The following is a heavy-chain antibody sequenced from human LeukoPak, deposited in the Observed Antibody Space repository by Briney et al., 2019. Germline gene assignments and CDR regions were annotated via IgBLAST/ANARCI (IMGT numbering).Heavy chain of an antibody. V-gene: IGHV3-64*01. CDR2: IRGNGDST. J-gene: IGHJ4*02. Sequence: GGSLRLSCAASGFTFSNYAMDWVRQAPGKGLEYVSSIRGNGDSTNYANSVKGRFTISRDNSKNTLYLQMNSLRAEDTAVYYCAKGSHLAAADSLFDYWGQGTLVTVSS. D-gene: IGHD6-13*01. CDR1: GFTFSNYA. CDR3: AKGSHLAAADSLFDY.